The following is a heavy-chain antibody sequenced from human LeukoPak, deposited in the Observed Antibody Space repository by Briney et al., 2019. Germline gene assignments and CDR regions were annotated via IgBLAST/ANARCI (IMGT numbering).Heavy chain of an antibody. J-gene: IGHJ3*02. CDR2: IYYSGST. Sequence: SQTLSLTCAVSGGSISSGGYYWSWIRQHPGKGLEWIGYIYYSGSTYYNPSLKSRVTISVDTSKNQFSLKLSSVTAADTAVYYCARIEPGHDYGAYGAFDIWGQGTMVTVSS. CDR1: GGSISSGGYY. CDR3: ARIEPGHDYGAYGAFDI. D-gene: IGHD4-17*01. V-gene: IGHV4-31*11.